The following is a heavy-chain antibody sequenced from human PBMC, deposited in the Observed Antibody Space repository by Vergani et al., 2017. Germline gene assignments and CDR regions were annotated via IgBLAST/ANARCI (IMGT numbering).Heavy chain of an antibody. J-gene: IGHJ1*01. Sequence: QVQLQESCPGLVKPSETPSLTRAVSGYSISSNYHWGWPRQPPGKGLEWIGTIYHSGSTYYNPSLKSRVTISAETSKNQFSLTLSSVTAADTAVYFCASSYCSSTSCYAEFFHRWSQGTLVTVSS. CDR3: ASSYCSSTSCYAEFFHR. V-gene: IGHV4-38-2*01. CDR2: IYHSGST. D-gene: IGHD2-2*01. CDR1: GYSISSNYH.